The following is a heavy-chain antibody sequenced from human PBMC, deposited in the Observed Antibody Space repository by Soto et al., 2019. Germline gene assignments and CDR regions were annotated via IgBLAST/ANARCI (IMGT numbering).Heavy chain of an antibody. J-gene: IGHJ5*02. Sequence: SETLSLTCTVSGGSISSYYWSWIRQPPGKGLEWIGYIYYSGSTNYNPSLKSRVTISVDTSKNQFSLKLSSVTAADTAVYYCARDIAAAGTGWFDPWGQGTLVTVSS. D-gene: IGHD6-13*01. CDR2: IYYSGST. CDR1: GGSISSYY. V-gene: IGHV4-59*01. CDR3: ARDIAAAGTGWFDP.